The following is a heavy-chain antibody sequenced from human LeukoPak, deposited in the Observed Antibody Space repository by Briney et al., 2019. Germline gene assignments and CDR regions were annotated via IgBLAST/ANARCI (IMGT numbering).Heavy chain of an antibody. CDR2: ISGSGGST. Sequence: PGGSLRLSCAVSGFTVSINYMSWVRQAPGKGLEWVSAISGSGGSTYYADSVKGRFTISRDNSKNTLYLQMNSLRAEDTAVYYCAKDQVYYDSSGYHDYWGQGTLVTVSS. CDR3: AKDQVYYDSSGYHDY. CDR1: GFTVSINY. J-gene: IGHJ4*02. D-gene: IGHD3-22*01. V-gene: IGHV3-23*01.